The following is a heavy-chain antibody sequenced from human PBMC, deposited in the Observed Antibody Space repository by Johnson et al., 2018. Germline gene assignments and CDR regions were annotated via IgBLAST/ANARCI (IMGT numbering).Heavy chain of an antibody. V-gene: IGHV5-51*01. D-gene: IGHD5-24*01. CDR2: IYHGDPDT. Sequence: KLAETGADVQNPGETLHFSAKVSGNSFTSYWIGWVRQMPGKGLEWLGIIYHGDPDTRNSPSFQAQVPIPADKSISTAYLQWTSLKASDTALYYCAGDRVEMATITGIYYYYYGMDVWGQGTTVTVPS. J-gene: IGHJ6*02. CDR1: GNSFTSYW. CDR3: AGDRVEMATITGIYYYYYGMDV.